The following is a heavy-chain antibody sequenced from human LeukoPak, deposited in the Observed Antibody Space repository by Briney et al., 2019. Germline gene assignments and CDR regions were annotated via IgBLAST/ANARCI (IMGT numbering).Heavy chain of an antibody. CDR2: ISGSGGST. CDR3: AKCMVRGLNDAFDI. Sequence: GGSLRLSCTASGFTFSSYAMSWVRQAPGKGLEWVSAISGSGGSTYYADSAKGRFTISRDNSKSTLYLQMNSLRAEDTAVYYCAKCMVRGLNDAFDIWGQGTMVTVSS. D-gene: IGHD3-10*01. V-gene: IGHV3-23*01. J-gene: IGHJ3*02. CDR1: GFTFSSYA.